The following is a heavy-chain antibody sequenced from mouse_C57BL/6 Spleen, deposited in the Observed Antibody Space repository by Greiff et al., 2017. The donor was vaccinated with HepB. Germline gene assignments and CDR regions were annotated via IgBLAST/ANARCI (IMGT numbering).Heavy chain of an antibody. Sequence: EVQLQESEGGLVQPGSSMKLSCTASGFTFSDYYMAWVRQVPEKGLEWVANINYDGSSTYYLDSLKSRFIISRDNAKNILYLQMSSLKSEDTATYYCARDRGLGRGYFDYWGQGTTLTVSS. CDR1: GFTFSDYY. D-gene: IGHD4-1*01. V-gene: IGHV5-16*01. CDR2: INYDGSST. CDR3: ARDRGLGRGYFDY. J-gene: IGHJ2*01.